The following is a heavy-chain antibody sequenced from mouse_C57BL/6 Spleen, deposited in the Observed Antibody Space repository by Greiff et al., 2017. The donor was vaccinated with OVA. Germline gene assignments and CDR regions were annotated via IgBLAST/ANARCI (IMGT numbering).Heavy chain of an antibody. CDR3: ARDRDYSNSWFAY. V-gene: IGHV5-4*01. D-gene: IGHD2-5*01. CDR2: ISDGGSYT. Sequence: EVKLMESGGGLLRPGGSLKLSCPASGFPLSGYALLWVRQTPEKRVGWGATISDGGSYTYYPDNVKGRFTISRDNAKNNLYLQMSHLKSEDTAMYYCARDRDYSNSWFAYWGQGTLVTVSA. J-gene: IGHJ3*01. CDR1: GFPLSGYA.